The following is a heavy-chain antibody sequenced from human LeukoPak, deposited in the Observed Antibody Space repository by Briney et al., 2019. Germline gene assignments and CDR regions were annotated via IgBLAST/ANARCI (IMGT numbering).Heavy chain of an antibody. CDR2: IKEDGGVK. Sequence: GGSLRLSCVASGFTFSDAWMAWVRRAPGQGLEWVANIKEDGGVKNYVDSVRGRFTISRDNAKKSLFLQMNSLRAEDSAVYYCARDRAYSSFDYWGQGTLVTVSS. J-gene: IGHJ4*02. D-gene: IGHD6-13*01. CDR3: ARDRAYSSFDY. V-gene: IGHV3-7*01. CDR1: GFTFSDAW.